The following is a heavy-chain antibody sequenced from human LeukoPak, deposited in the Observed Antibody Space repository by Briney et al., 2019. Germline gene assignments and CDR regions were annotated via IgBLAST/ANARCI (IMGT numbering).Heavy chain of an antibody. CDR1: GFTFSGYA. CDR3: ARTYYDILTGYNPYFDY. Sequence: GGSLRLSCAASGFTFSGYAMHWVRQAPGKGLEWVSSITASSTAIYSADSVKGRFTISRDNAKNFLYLQMNSLRAEDTAVYYCARTYYDILTGYNPYFDYWGQGILVTVSS. D-gene: IGHD3-9*01. V-gene: IGHV3-21*01. CDR2: ITASSTAI. J-gene: IGHJ4*02.